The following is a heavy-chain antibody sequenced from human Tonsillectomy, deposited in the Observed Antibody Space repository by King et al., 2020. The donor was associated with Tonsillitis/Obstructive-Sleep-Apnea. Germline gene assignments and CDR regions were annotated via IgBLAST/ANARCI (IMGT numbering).Heavy chain of an antibody. CDR2: ISLSGST. Sequence: VQLQESGPGLVKPSGTLSLTCAVSGGSISSSNWWCWVRQPPGKGLEWIGEISLSGSTHYHPSLKSRVTISVDKSKNQFSLNLTSVTAADTAVYYCAREWEHLRWFDPWGQGTLVTVSS. CDR1: GGSISSSNW. CDR3: AREWEHLRWFDP. D-gene: IGHD1-26*01. V-gene: IGHV4-4*02. J-gene: IGHJ5*02.